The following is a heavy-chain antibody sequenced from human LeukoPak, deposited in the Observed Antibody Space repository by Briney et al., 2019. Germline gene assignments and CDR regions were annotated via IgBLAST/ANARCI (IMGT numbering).Heavy chain of an antibody. CDR3: ARVSGYSYGYRKYFDY. J-gene: IGHJ4*02. Sequence: GRSLRLSCAASGFTFSSYEMNWVRQAPGKGLEWVTYISSSGSTIYYADSVKGRFTISRDNAKNSLYLQMNSLRAEDTAVYYCARVSGYSYGYRKYFDYWGQGTLVTVSS. D-gene: IGHD5-18*01. CDR1: GFTFSSYE. V-gene: IGHV3-48*03. CDR2: ISSSGSTI.